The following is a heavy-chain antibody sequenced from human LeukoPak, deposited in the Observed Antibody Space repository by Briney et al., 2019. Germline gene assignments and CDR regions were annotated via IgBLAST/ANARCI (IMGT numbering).Heavy chain of an antibody. V-gene: IGHV4-59*01. CDR3: ARRAPYFNYYMDV. CDR2: IYSSGTT. Sequence: SETLSLTCTVSSGSISGYYWIWIRQPPGKGLEWIGYIYSSGTTKYNPSLRSRVTISVDTSKMQFSLNLSSVTAADTAPYFCARRAPYFNYYMDVWGKGTTVTVSS. J-gene: IGHJ6*03. CDR1: SGSISGYY.